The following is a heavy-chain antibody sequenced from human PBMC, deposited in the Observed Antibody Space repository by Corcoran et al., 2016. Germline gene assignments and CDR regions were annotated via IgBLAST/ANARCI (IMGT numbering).Heavy chain of an antibody. Sequence: EVQLVESGGGLVQPGGSLRLSCAASGFTFSNYFMSWVRQAPGKGLEWVANIKKDGSEKNYVGSGKGRFTISRDNVKNSLYLQMNSLRAEDTAVYYCSRDEGFVVNYRGDYWGQGTLVTVAS. CDR2: IKKDGSEK. V-gene: IGHV3-7*01. CDR1: GFTFSNYF. D-gene: IGHD2-2*01. J-gene: IGHJ4*02. CDR3: SRDEGFVVNYRGDY.